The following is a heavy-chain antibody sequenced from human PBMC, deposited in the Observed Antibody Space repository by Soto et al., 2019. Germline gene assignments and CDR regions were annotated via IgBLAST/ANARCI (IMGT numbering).Heavy chain of an antibody. CDR2: ISGSGGST. V-gene: IGHV3-23*01. D-gene: IGHD6-13*01. J-gene: IGHJ5*02. CDR1: GFTFSSYA. Sequence: GGSLRLSCAASGFTFSSYAMSWVRQAPGKGLEWGSAISGSGGSTYYAYSVKGRFNISRENSKNTLYLQMNSLRAEDTAVYYGAKDPEYSSSWPNWFDPWGQGTLVTVSS. CDR3: AKDPEYSSSWPNWFDP.